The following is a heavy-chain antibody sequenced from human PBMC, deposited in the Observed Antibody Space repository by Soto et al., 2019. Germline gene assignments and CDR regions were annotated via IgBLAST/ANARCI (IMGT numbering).Heavy chain of an antibody. D-gene: IGHD3-3*01. CDR2: ISASNHI. V-gene: IGHV3-21*02. CDR1: GFTLSSYT. CDR3: ARDVTDYDYWTGSSRVPNYFDP. Sequence: EVQLVESGGGLVKPGGSLRLYCAPSGFTLSSYTMSWVRQAPGQGLEWVASISASNHIYYADSVKGRFTISRDNTENSVFLQMDSLRGEDTAFYYCARDVTDYDYWTGSSRVPNYFDPWAQGALVTVSS. J-gene: IGHJ5*02.